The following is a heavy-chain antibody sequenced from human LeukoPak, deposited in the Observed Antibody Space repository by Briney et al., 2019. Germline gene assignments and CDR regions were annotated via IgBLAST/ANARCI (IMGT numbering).Heavy chain of an antibody. V-gene: IGHV3-30*18. CDR3: AKEQSSGYYRTADY. J-gene: IGHJ4*02. D-gene: IGHD6-19*01. CDR2: ASRDGVRQ. Sequence: GGSLRLSCAASGFTFNTHDMHWVRRAPGKGLEWVGVASRDGVRQNYGDSVGGRFTISRDQSDNTLFLQMNSLRPEDTAVYYCAKEQSSGYYRTADYWGQGTLVTVSS. CDR1: GFTFNTHD.